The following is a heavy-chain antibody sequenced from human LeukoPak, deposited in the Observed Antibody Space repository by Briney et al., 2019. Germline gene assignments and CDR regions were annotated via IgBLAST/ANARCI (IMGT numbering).Heavy chain of an antibody. D-gene: IGHD6-13*01. J-gene: IGHJ4*02. CDR2: IYHSGST. CDR1: GYSISSGYY. Sequence: TSETLSLTCTVSGYSISSGYYWGWIRQPPGKGLEWIGSIYHSGSTYYNPSLKSRVTISVDTSKNQFSLKLSSVTAADTAVYYCARGRVLYSSSWYDYWGQGTLVTVSS. CDR3: ARGRVLYSSSWYDY. V-gene: IGHV4-38-2*02.